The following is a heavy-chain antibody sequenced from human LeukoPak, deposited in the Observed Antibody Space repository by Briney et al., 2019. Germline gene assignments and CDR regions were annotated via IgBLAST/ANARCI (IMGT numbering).Heavy chain of an antibody. CDR2: IYSGGST. J-gene: IGHJ4*02. Sequence: GGSLRLSCAASGFTVSSNYMSWVRQAPGKGLEWVSVIYSGGSTYYADSEKGRFTISRDNSKNTLYLQMNSLRAEDTAVCYCARDGTIDGDYVFDYWGQGTLVTVSS. V-gene: IGHV3-53*01. D-gene: IGHD4-17*01. CDR1: GFTVSSNY. CDR3: ARDGTIDGDYVFDY.